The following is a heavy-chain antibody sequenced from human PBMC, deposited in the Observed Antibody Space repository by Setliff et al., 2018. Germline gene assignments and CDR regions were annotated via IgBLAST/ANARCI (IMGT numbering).Heavy chain of an antibody. D-gene: IGHD4-17*01. CDR3: ARLDYGSPAEY. CDR1: GFTFNTYW. CDR2: IKQDGGEK. V-gene: IGHV3-7*03. J-gene: IGHJ4*02. Sequence: PGGSLRLSCAASGFTFNTYWMTWVRQAPGKGLEWVANIKQDGGEKYYVGSVKGRFTISRDNAKNSLYLQMNNLRVEDTAIYYCARLDYGSPAEYWGQGTLVTVSS.